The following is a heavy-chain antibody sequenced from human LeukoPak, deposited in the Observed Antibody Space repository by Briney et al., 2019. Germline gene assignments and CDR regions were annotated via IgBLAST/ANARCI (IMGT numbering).Heavy chain of an antibody. D-gene: IGHD3-9*01. CDR1: GFTFSSYA. Sequence: GGSLRLSCAASGFTFSSYAMSWVPQAPGKGLEWVSAISGSGGSTYYADSVKGRFTISRDNSKNTLYLQMNSLRAEDTAVYYCAKASRPVLRYFDWLFYWGQGTLVTVSS. J-gene: IGHJ4*02. CDR3: AKASRPVLRYFDWLFY. V-gene: IGHV3-23*01. CDR2: ISGSGGST.